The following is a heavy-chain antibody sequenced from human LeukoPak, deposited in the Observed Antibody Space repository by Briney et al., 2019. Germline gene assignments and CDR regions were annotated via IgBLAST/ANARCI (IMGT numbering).Heavy chain of an antibody. CDR3: ARDSGYRTVDY. Sequence: QTGGSLRLSCAASGFTFSNYAMSWVRQAPGKGLEWLSAISGSDGSTYYADSVKGRFTISRDNAKNSLYLQMNDLRAEDTATYYCARDSGYRTVDYWGQGVLVTVSS. J-gene: IGHJ4*02. D-gene: IGHD3-22*01. CDR1: GFTFSNYA. CDR2: ISGSDGST. V-gene: IGHV3-23*01.